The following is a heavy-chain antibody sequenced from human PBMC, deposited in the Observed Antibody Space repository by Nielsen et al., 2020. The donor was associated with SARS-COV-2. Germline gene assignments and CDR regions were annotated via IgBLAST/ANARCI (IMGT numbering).Heavy chain of an antibody. Sequence: WIRQPPGKGLEWVSAISGSGGSTYYADSVKGRFTISRDNSKNTLYLQMNSLRAEDTAVYYCAKGGYCSGGSCYSGYYYGMDVWGQGTTVTSP. D-gene: IGHD2-15*01. J-gene: IGHJ6*02. V-gene: IGHV3-23*01. CDR2: ISGSGGST. CDR3: AKGGYCSGGSCYSGYYYGMDV.